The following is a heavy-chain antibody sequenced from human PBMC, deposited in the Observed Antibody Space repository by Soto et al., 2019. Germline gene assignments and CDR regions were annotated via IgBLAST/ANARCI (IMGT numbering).Heavy chain of an antibody. D-gene: IGHD3-22*01. Sequence: SETLSLTCNVSGGSISNSNYYWGWIRQSPGKGLEWIGSIYYTGSTYYNPSLKSRVTISVDTSKNQFSLKLDSVTATDTAVYFCERHSIWLLLSDYWGQGSLVT. CDR1: GGSISNSNYY. V-gene: IGHV4-39*01. J-gene: IGHJ4*02. CDR2: IYYTGST. CDR3: ERHSIWLLLSDY.